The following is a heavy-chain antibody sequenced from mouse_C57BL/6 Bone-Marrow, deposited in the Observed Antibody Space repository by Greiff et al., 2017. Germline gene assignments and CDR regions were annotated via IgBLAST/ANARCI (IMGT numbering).Heavy chain of an antibody. V-gene: IGHV1-64*01. D-gene: IGHD1-1*01. Sequence: QVQLQQPGAELVKPGASVKLSCKASGYTFTSYWMHWVKQRPGQGLEWIGMLHPNSGSTNYNEKLKSKATLTVDKSSSTDYMQLSSLTSEDSAVVYCARWTLYYYGSSWYFDVWGTGTTVTVSS. CDR2: LHPNSGST. J-gene: IGHJ1*03. CDR3: ARWTLYYYGSSWYFDV. CDR1: GYTFTSYW.